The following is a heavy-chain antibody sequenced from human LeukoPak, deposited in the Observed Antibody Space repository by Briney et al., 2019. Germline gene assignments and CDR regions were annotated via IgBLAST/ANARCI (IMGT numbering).Heavy chain of an antibody. CDR2: ISSSSSYI. D-gene: IGHD4-23*01. J-gene: IGHJ4*02. Sequence: GGSLRLSCAASGFTFSSYSMNWVRQAPGKGLEWVSSISSSSSYIYYADSVKGRFTISRDNSKSTLYLQMNSLRPADTAVYYCAKDRWTGSYYFDFWGQGALLTVSS. CDR1: GFTFSSYS. V-gene: IGHV3-21*01. CDR3: AKDRWTGSYYFDF.